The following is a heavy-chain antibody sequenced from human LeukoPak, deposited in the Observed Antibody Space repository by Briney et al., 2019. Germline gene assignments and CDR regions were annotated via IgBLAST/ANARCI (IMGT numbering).Heavy chain of an antibody. V-gene: IGHV3-30*04. CDR2: ISYDGSNK. J-gene: IGHJ4*02. Sequence: GGSLTLSGAASGFTFSSYAMHWVRQAPGKGLEWVAVISYDGSNKYYADSVKGRFTISRDNSKNTLYLQMNSLRAEDTAVYYCARDTHYYYDSSGYLLLWGQGTLVTASS. CDR3: ARDTHYYYDSSGYLLL. D-gene: IGHD3-22*01. CDR1: GFTFSSYA.